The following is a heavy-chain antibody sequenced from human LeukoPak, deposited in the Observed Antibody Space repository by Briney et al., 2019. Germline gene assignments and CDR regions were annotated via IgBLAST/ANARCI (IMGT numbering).Heavy chain of an antibody. V-gene: IGHV3-30-3*01. D-gene: IGHD1-1*01. J-gene: IGHJ4*02. CDR2: LSDDGNKE. CDR3: AKVGTNFLRYHFDS. CDR1: GFTFGTYA. Sequence: GTSLRLSCAASGFTFGTYAMHWVRQAPGKGLEWVAVLSDDGNKEYYADSVKGRFTISRDNSKNTLYLQVNSLSAEDTAVYYCAKVGTNFLRYHFDSWGRGTLVTVSS.